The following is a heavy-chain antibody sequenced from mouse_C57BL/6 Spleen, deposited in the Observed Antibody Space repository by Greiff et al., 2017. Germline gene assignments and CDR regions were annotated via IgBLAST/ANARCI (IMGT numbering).Heavy chain of an antibody. CDR3: ARHLYSNYLYFDY. Sequence: VQLQQSGPELVKPGASVKISCKASGYSFTSYYIHWVKQRPGQGLEWIGGIYPGSGNTKYNEKFKGKAKLTADTSSSTAYMQLSSLTSEDSAVYYCARHLYSNYLYFDYWGQGTTLTVSS. D-gene: IGHD2-5*01. CDR2: IYPGSGNT. V-gene: IGHV1-66*01. CDR1: GYSFTSYY. J-gene: IGHJ2*01.